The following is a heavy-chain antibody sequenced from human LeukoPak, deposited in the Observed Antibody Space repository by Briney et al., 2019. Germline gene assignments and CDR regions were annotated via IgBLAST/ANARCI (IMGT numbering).Heavy chain of an antibody. D-gene: IGHD6-19*01. Sequence: PGGSLRLSCAASGFTFDDYAMHWVRQAPGKGLEWVAHITWNSGIIGYADSVKGRFTISRDNAKNSLYLQMNSLRAEDTALYYCAKDNRRHYTSGPNPDSLHWGQGALVTVSS. J-gene: IGHJ4*02. CDR3: AKDNRRHYTSGPNPDSLH. V-gene: IGHV3-9*01. CDR2: ITWNSGII. CDR1: GFTFDDYA.